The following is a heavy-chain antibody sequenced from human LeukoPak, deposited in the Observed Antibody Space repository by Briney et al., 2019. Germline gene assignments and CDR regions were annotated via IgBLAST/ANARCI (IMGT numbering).Heavy chain of an antibody. CDR1: GGTFSSYA. CDR3: ARSNCGGDCYQTRRGNWFDP. Sequence: GASVKVSCKASGGTFSSYAISWVRQAPGQGLEWMGGIIPIFGTANYAQKFQGRVTITADESTSTAYMELSSLRSEDTAVYYCARSNCGGDCYQTRRGNWFDPWGQGTLVTVSS. D-gene: IGHD2-21*02. V-gene: IGHV1-69*13. J-gene: IGHJ5*02. CDR2: IIPIFGTA.